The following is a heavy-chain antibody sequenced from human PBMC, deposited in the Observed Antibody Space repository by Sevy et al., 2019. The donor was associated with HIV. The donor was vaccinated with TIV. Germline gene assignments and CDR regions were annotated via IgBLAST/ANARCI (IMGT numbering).Heavy chain of an antibody. Sequence: GGSLRLSCAASGFTFSSYWMHWVRQAPGKGLVWVSRINSDGSSTSYADSVKGRFTISRDNAKNTLYLQMNSLRAEDAAVYYCARETCSGGSCQPPPSYYYYGMYVWGQGTTVTVSS. CDR1: GFTFSSYW. CDR3: ARETCSGGSCQPPPSYYYYGMYV. J-gene: IGHJ6*02. V-gene: IGHV3-74*01. D-gene: IGHD2-15*01. CDR2: INSDGSST.